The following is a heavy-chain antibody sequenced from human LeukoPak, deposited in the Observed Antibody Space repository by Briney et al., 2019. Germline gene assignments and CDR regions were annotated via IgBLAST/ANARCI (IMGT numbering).Heavy chain of an antibody. J-gene: IGHJ6*04. CDR2: ISGSASVT. Sequence: GGSLRLSCAASGFTFSTYAMSWVRQAPGKGLEWVSGISGSASVTYSSASVKGRFTISRDNSKNTLYLQMNSLRAEDTAVYYCARRRGSGSYYYYGLDVWGKGTTVTVSS. CDR1: GFTFSTYA. CDR3: ARRRGSGSYYYYGLDV. D-gene: IGHD3-10*01. V-gene: IGHV3-23*01.